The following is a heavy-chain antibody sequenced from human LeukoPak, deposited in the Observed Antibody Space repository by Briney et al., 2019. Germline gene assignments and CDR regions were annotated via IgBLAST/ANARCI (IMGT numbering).Heavy chain of an antibody. J-gene: IGHJ4*02. Sequence: ASVKVSCKASGYTFTSYGISWVRQAPGQGLEWMGWISAYNGNTNYAQKLQGRVSMTTDTSTSTAYMELRSLRSDDTAVYYCARDHGWELPYYFDYWGQGTLVTVSS. V-gene: IGHV1-18*01. CDR1: GYTFTSYG. D-gene: IGHD1-26*01. CDR2: ISAYNGNT. CDR3: ARDHGWELPYYFDY.